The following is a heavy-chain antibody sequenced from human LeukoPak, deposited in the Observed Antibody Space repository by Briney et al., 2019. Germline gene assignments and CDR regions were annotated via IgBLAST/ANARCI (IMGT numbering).Heavy chain of an antibody. J-gene: IGHJ5*02. D-gene: IGHD3-16*01. CDR2: MNPNSGNT. CDR3: ARGLRRGNWFDP. V-gene: IGHV1-8*01. Sequence: ASVKVSCKTSGYTFTSYDINWVRQATGQGLEWMGWMNPNSGNTGYAQKFQGRVTMTRNTSISTAYMELSSLRSEDTAVYYCARGLRRGNWFDPWGQGTLVTVSS. CDR1: GYTFTSYD.